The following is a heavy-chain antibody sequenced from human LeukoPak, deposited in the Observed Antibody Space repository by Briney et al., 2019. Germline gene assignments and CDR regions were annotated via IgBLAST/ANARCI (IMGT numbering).Heavy chain of an antibody. V-gene: IGHV4-59*01. CDR1: GGSISSYY. CDR2: IYYSGST. J-gene: IGHJ6*03. D-gene: IGHD3-22*01. CDR3: TRGSIAYYYMDV. Sequence: SETLSLTCTVSGGSISSYYWSWIRQPPGKGLEWIGNIYYSGSTNYNPSLKSRVTVSVDTSKNQFSLKLSSVTAADTAVYYCTRGSIAYYYMDVWGKGTTVTISS.